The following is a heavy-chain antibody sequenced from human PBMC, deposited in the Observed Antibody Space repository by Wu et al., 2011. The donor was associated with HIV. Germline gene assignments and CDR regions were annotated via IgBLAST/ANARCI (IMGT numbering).Heavy chain of an antibody. J-gene: IGHJ5*02. V-gene: IGHV3-49*02. D-gene: IGHD2-15*01. Sequence: WVGFIRSKAYGGTTEYAASVKGRFTISRDDSKSIAYLQMNSLKTEDTAVYYCTRMATVVVVAAYSGGWFDPWGQGTLVTVSS. CDR2: IRSKAYGGTT. CDR3: TRMATVVVVAAYSGGWFDP.